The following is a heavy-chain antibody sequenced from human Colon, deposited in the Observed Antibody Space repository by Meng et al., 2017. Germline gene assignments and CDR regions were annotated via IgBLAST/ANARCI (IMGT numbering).Heavy chain of an antibody. CDR3: ARGVDWAKSGNF. Sequence: QRQLRHVGAGLLTPSETLSLTCAVYGGSFSDYYLTWIRQPPGKGLEWVGEIHPSGSTYYSPSLQSRVTITLDTSKNQFSLTLSSMTAADTAVYYCARGVDWAKSGNFWGQGTLVTVSS. V-gene: IGHV4-34*01. CDR2: IHPSGST. CDR1: GGSFSDYY. D-gene: IGHD3-9*01. J-gene: IGHJ4*02.